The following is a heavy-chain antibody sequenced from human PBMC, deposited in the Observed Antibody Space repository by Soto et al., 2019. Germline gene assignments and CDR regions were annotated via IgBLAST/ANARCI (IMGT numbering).Heavy chain of an antibody. D-gene: IGHD2-21*01. CDR2: IKSKTDGGTT. V-gene: IGHV3-15*01. Sequence: EVQLVESGGGLVKPGGSLRLSCAASGFTFSNAWMSWVRQAPGKGLEWVGRIKSKTDGGTTDYAAPVKGRFTISRDDSKNTLYLQMNSLKTEDTAVYYCTTGAGGDFLFDYWGQGTLVTVSS. CDR3: TTGAGGDFLFDY. CDR1: GFTFSNAW. J-gene: IGHJ4*02.